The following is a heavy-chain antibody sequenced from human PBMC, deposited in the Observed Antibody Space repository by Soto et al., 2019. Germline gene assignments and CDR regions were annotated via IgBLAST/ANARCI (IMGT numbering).Heavy chain of an antibody. D-gene: IGHD3-22*01. V-gene: IGHV4-59*01. CDR3: AREGKFDRSGSYFFQTFNV. J-gene: IGHJ2*01. Sequence: PSETLSLTCTVSGGSIGSYYWTWIRQPPGKGLEWIGCIHYSGSTNYNPSLKSRVTIAVDTSKKQFSLKLTSVTAADTAVYYCAREGKFDRSGSYFFQTFNVWGRGTLVTVSS. CDR1: GGSIGSYY. CDR2: IHYSGST.